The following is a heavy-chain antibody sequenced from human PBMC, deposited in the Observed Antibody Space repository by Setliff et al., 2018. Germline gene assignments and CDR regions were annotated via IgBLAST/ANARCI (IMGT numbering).Heavy chain of an antibody. Sequence: SETLSLTCTVSGGSISSSSYYWGWIRQPPGKGLEWIGSIYYSGSTYYNPSLKSRVTISVDTSKNQFSLKLSSVTAADTAVYYCARGPRRDYDFWSGSCSEPDAFDIWGQGTMVTVSS. D-gene: IGHD3-3*01. J-gene: IGHJ3*02. CDR2: IYYSGST. CDR1: GGSISSSSYY. CDR3: ARGPRRDYDFWSGSCSEPDAFDI. V-gene: IGHV4-39*07.